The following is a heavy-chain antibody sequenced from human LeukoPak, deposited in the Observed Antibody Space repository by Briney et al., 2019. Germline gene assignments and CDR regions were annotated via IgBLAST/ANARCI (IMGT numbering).Heavy chain of an antibody. D-gene: IGHD1-26*01. CDR2: ISSSGSTI. J-gene: IGHJ4*02. V-gene: IGHV3-48*03. Sequence: QPGGSLRLSCAASGFTFSSYEMNWVRQAPGKGLEWVSYISSSGSTIYYADSVKGRFTISRDNAKNSLYLQMNSLRAEDTAVYYCAKSFGSYLAGYYFDYWGQGTLVTVSS. CDR1: GFTFSSYE. CDR3: AKSFGSYLAGYYFDY.